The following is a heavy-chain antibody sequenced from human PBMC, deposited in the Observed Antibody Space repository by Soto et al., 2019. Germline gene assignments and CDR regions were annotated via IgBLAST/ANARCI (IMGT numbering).Heavy chain of an antibody. CDR3: VRDRGKKFFDY. CDR1: GITCITSG. D-gene: IGHD3-10*01. J-gene: IGHJ4*02. Sequence: PVGSHRLSSTVSGITCITSGFHWVRQAPGKGLEWVAFIFSDGSKEYYDDSVKGRFTFSRDDSKNTLYLQMNSLRAEDTAVYYCVRDRGKKFFDYWGQGTQVTVSS. CDR2: IFSDGSKE. V-gene: IGHV3-33*01.